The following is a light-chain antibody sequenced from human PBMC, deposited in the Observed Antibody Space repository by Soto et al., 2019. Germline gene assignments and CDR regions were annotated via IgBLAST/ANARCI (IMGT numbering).Light chain of an antibody. CDR2: GVS. CDR3: QQYGGSPAYT. CDR1: QSVTRSY. J-gene: IGKJ2*01. Sequence: MGLTQSPGTLSLSPGERATLFCRASQSVTRSYLAWYQQKPGQAPRLLIHGVSTRATGVPDRFSGSGSGTDFTLTISRLEPEDFAVYYCQQYGGSPAYTFGQGTKVEIK. V-gene: IGKV3-20*01.